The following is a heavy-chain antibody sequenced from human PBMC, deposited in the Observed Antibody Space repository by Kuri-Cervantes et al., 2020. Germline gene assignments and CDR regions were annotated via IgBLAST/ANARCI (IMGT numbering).Heavy chain of an antibody. Sequence: LSLTCAASGSTFSSYGMHWVRQAPGKGLEWVAVISYDGSNKYYADSVKGRFTISRDNSKNTLYLQMNSLRAEDTAVYYCARGSPTLSFDYWGQGTLVTVSS. D-gene: IGHD3-16*01. CDR2: ISYDGSNK. CDR1: GSTFSSYG. V-gene: IGHV3-30*03. J-gene: IGHJ4*02. CDR3: ARGSPTLSFDY.